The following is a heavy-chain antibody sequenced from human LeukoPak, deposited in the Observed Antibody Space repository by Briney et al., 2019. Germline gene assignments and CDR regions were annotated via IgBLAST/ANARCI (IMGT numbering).Heavy chain of an antibody. D-gene: IGHD5-12*01. J-gene: IGHJ4*02. CDR3: ARPVATDGDFDY. CDR2: INPSGGST. CDR1: GYTFTSYY. Sequence: ASVKVPCKASGYTFTSYYMHWVRQAPGQGLEWMGIINPSGGSTSYAQKFQGRVTMTRDTSTSTVYMELSSLRSEDTAVYYCARPVATDGDFDYWGQGTLVTVSS. V-gene: IGHV1-46*01.